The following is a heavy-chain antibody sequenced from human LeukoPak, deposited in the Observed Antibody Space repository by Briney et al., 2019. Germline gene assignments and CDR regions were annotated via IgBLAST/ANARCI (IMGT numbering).Heavy chain of an antibody. CDR2: IDNDGYST. CDR3: ARGFHGPDY. V-gene: IGHV3-74*01. CDR1: GFTFSSYG. J-gene: IGHJ4*02. D-gene: IGHD5-24*01. Sequence: GSLRLSCAASGFTFSSYGMHWVRQAPGKGLVWVSRIDNDGYSTTYADSVKGRFTISRDNAKNMLSLQMNSLRADDTAVYYCARGFHGPDYWGQGTLVTVSS.